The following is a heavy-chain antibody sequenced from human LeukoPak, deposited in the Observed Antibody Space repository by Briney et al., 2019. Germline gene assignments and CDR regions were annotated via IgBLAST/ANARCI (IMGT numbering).Heavy chain of an antibody. V-gene: IGHV1-8*01. CDR2: MNPNSGDT. D-gene: IGHD3-9*01. Sequence: ASVKVSCKASGYIFTSYDINWVRQATGQGLEWMGWMNPNSGDTGYAQTFLGRVTLTRDTSISTAYMELSILRSEDTAVYYCARGPDYDLLTGYPDHYYYSMDVWGKGTTVTVSS. CDR3: ARGPDYDLLTGYPDHYYYSMDV. J-gene: IGHJ6*03. CDR1: GYIFTSYD.